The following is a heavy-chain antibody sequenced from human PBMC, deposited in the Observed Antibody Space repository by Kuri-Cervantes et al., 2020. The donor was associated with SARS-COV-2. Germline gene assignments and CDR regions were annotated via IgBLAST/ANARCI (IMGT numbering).Heavy chain of an antibody. CDR1: GGSISSSSYY. D-gene: IGHD2-8*01. Sequence: ETLSLTCTVSGGSISSSSYYWGWIRQPPGKALEWLAHIFSNDEKSYSTSLKSRLTISKDTSKSQVVLTMTNMDPVDIATYYCARIRTNNWFDPWGQGTLVTVSS. CDR2: IFSNDEK. V-gene: IGHV2-26*01. J-gene: IGHJ5*02. CDR3: ARIRTNNWFDP.